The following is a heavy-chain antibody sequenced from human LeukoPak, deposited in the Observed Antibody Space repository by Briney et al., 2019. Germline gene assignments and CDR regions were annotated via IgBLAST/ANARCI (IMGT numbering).Heavy chain of an antibody. D-gene: IGHD3-22*01. CDR2: INHSGST. CDR3: ARGDILYYDSSAYYLTFDY. CDR1: GGSFSSYY. J-gene: IGHJ4*02. V-gene: IGHV4-34*01. Sequence: PSEALSLTCAVYGGSFSSYYWTWIRQPPGKGLEWIGEINHSGSTNYHPSLKSRVSISVDTSKNQFSLKLSSVTAADTAVYYCARGDILYYDSSAYYLTFDYWGQGTLVTVSS.